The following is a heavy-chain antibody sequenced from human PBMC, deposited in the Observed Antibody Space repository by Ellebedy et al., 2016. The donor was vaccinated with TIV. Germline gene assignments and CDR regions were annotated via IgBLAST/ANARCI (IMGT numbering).Heavy chain of an antibody. V-gene: IGHV1-2*02. CDR2: INPNNGGT. J-gene: IGHJ4*02. CDR3: VTRGYSGYDYFDY. Sequence: ASVKVSCXASGYSFIGYYMHWVRQPPGQGLEWMGWINPNNGGTNSAQKFQGRVTMTRDASISTAYMELSRLRSDDTAVYYCVTRGYSGYDYFDYWGQGTLVTVSS. D-gene: IGHD5-12*01. CDR1: GYSFIGYY.